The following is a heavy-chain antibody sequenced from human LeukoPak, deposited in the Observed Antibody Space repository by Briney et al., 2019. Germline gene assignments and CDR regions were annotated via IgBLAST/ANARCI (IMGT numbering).Heavy chain of an antibody. D-gene: IGHD3-22*01. J-gene: IGHJ6*02. CDR2: IIPIFGIA. CDR1: GGTFSSYA. Sequence: GASVKVSCKASGGTFSSYAISWVRQAPGQGLEWMGRIIPIFGIANYAQKFQGRVTITADKSTSTAYMELSSLRSEDTAVYYCARDHSPHVYYYDSSGYLAGMDVWGQGTTVTVSS. V-gene: IGHV1-69*04. CDR3: ARDHSPHVYYYDSSGYLAGMDV.